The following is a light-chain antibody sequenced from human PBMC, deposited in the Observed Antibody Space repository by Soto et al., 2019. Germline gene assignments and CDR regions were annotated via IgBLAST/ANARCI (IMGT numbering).Light chain of an antibody. V-gene: IGKV3-20*01. CDR1: QSVISTY. CDR2: GAS. Sequence: EIVLTQSPGTLSLSPGERATLSCRASQSVISTYLAWYQQKPGQAPRLLIYGASSRATGIPDRFSGSGSGTDFTLTISRLEPEDFAVYYCQQHGGSPITFGQGTRLEIK. J-gene: IGKJ5*01. CDR3: QQHGGSPIT.